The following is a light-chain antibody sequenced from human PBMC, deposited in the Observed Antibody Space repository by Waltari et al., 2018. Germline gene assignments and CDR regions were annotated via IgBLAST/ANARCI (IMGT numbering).Light chain of an antibody. CDR1: SPNIGSNY. CDR3: AAWDDSLSGWV. CDR2: STI. Sequence: QSVLTQPPSASGTPGQRVTISCSGSSPNIGSNYVYWYQQLPGSRPNILIYSTIQRPSGDPDRFSGAKSGTSASLAISGLRSEDEADYYCAAWDDSLSGWVFGGGTKLTVL. V-gene: IGLV1-47*02. J-gene: IGLJ3*02.